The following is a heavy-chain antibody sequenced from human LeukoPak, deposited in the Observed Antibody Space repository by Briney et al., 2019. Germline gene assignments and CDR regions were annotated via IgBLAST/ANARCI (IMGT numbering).Heavy chain of an antibody. D-gene: IGHD3-22*01. Sequence: SETLSLTCPVSAGSISSYYWSWIRQPPGKGLEWIGYIYYSGSTNYNPSLKSRVTISVDTSKNQFSLKLSSVTAADTAVYYCASALDSSGYYYYFDYCGQGTLVTVSS. J-gene: IGHJ4*02. CDR1: AGSISSYY. CDR2: IYYSGST. V-gene: IGHV4-59*01. CDR3: ASALDSSGYYYYFDY.